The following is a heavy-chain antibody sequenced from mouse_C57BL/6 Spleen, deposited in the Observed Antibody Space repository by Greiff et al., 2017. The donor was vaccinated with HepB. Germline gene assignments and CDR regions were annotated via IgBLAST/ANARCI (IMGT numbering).Heavy chain of an antibody. CDR2: ISSGSSTI. J-gene: IGHJ4*01. V-gene: IGHV5-17*01. Sequence: EVKLVESGGGLVKPGGSLKLSCAASGFTFSDYGMHWVRQAPEKGLEWVAYISSGSSTIYYADTVKGRFTISRDNAKNTLFLQMTSLRSEDTAMYYCARSPPLRYAMDYWGQGTSVTVSS. CDR1: GFTFSDYG. D-gene: IGHD1-1*01. CDR3: ARSPPLRYAMDY.